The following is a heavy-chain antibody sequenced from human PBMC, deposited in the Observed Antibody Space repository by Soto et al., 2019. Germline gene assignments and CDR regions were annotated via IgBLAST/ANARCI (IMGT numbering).Heavy chain of an antibody. J-gene: IGHJ4*02. CDR2: INHSGST. CDR1: GGSFSGYY. D-gene: IGHD6-25*01. V-gene: IGHV4-34*01. CDR3: ARGYSSVH. Sequence: PSETLSLTCAVYGGSFSGYYWSWIRQPPGKGLEWIGEINHSGSTNYNPSLKSRVTISVDTSKNQFSLKLSSVTAADTAVYYWARGYSSVHWGQGTLVTVSS.